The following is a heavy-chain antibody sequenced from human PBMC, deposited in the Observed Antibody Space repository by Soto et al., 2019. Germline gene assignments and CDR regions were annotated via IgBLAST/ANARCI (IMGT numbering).Heavy chain of an antibody. CDR3: ARGNNYFYYYMDV. CDR1: GGSISSSSYY. CDR2: IYYSGSN. V-gene: IGHV4-39*07. Sequence: SETLSLTCTVSGGSISSSSYYWGWILHNTGKGLEWIGSIYYSGSNYYNPSLKSRVTISLDTSKNQFSLNLTSVTAADTAVYYFARGNNYFYYYMDVWGKGATVTVSS. J-gene: IGHJ6*03.